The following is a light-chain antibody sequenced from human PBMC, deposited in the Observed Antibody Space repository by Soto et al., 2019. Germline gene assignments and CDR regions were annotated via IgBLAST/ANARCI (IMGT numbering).Light chain of an antibody. CDR1: SSDVGSHNL. Sequence: QSALTQPASVSGSPGQSITISCAGTSSDVGSHNLVSWYQQHPGQATKLMIYEVSKRPLGVSARFSASKSGNTASLTISGLQAEDEADYYCCSYGGSRAVFGGGNQLTVL. CDR3: CSYGGSRAV. CDR2: EVS. V-gene: IGLV2-23*02. J-gene: IGLJ7*01.